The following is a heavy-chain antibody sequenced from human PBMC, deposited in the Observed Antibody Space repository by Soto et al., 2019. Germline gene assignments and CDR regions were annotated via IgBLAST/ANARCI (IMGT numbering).Heavy chain of an antibody. D-gene: IGHD3-22*01. J-gene: IGHJ4*02. CDR1: GFTFSSYG. CDR3: AKPLRHYDSSGYYSIYFDY. Sequence: PGGSLRLSCAASGFTFSSYGMHWVRQAPGKGLEWVAVISYDGSNKYYADSVKGRFTISRDNSKNTLYLQMNSLRAEDTAVYYCAKPLRHYDSSGYYSIYFDYWGQGTLVTVSS. V-gene: IGHV3-30*18. CDR2: ISYDGSNK.